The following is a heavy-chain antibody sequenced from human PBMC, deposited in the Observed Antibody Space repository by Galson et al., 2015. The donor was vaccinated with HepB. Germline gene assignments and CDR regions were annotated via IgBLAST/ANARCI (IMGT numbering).Heavy chain of an antibody. V-gene: IGHV3-49*03. CDR1: GFTFGDYT. Sequence: SLRLSCAASGFTFGDYTMSWFRQAPGKGLEWVGFIRSKAYGGTREYAASVKGRFSISRDDPKNMAYLHMMRLKTDDTAVYYCVRSGDLSGYSSRWGQGTLVIVSS. CDR2: IRSKAYGGTR. CDR3: VRSGDLSGYSSR. J-gene: IGHJ4*02. D-gene: IGHD6-13*01.